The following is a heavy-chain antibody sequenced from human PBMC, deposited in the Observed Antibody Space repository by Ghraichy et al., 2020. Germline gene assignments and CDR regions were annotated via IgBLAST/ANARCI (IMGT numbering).Heavy chain of an antibody. CDR2: IYYSGST. V-gene: IGHV4-59*08. D-gene: IGHD3-9*01. CDR1: GGSISSYY. CDR3: ARQRYFDLDAFDI. Sequence: SETLSLTCTVSGGSISSYYWSWIRQPPGKGLEWIGYIYYSGSTNYNPSLKSRVTISVDTSKNQFSLKLSSVTAADTAVYYCARQRYFDLDAFDIWGQGTMVTVSS. J-gene: IGHJ3*02.